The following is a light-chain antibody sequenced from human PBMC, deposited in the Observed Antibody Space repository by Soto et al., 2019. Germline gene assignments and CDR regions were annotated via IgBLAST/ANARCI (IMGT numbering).Light chain of an antibody. Sequence: DVLMTQSPSSLSAFVGDRVTITCRASQGIAPYLAWFQQKPGKGPKLLIYATSTLQSGVPSRFSGSGSGTDFTLTINSLQPEDVGTYYCQKYNSAPLTFGGGTKVEIK. CDR2: ATS. CDR3: QKYNSAPLT. CDR1: QGIAPY. J-gene: IGKJ4*01. V-gene: IGKV1-27*01.